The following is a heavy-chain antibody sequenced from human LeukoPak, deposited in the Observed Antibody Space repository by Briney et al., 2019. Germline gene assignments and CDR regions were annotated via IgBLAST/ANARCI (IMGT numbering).Heavy chain of an antibody. CDR3: VREREGSNSEH. J-gene: IGHJ1*01. V-gene: IGHV3-53*01. CDR2: IYSDGNT. CDR1: GFTVSNNR. D-gene: IGHD1-26*01. Sequence: PGGSLRLSCAASGFTVSNNRLSWVRQAPGMGLEWVSTIYSDGNTYYPDSVKGRFTISRDGSKNTLYLQLNSLRTEGTAIYYCVREREGSNSEHWGQGTLVTVSS.